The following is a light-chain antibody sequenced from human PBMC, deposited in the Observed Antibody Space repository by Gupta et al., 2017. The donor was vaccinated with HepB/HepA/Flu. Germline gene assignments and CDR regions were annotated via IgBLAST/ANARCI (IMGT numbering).Light chain of an antibody. J-gene: IGLJ2*01. CDR1: KLGDKY. CDR2: QDS. CDR3: QAWDSSIVV. Sequence: SYELTQPPSVSVSPGQPASLTCSGDKLGDKYACWYQQKQGQSTVLVIYQDSKRPSGIPERFYGSNAGNTATLTISGTQAMDEADYYCQAWDSSIVVFGGGTKLTVL. V-gene: IGLV3-1*01.